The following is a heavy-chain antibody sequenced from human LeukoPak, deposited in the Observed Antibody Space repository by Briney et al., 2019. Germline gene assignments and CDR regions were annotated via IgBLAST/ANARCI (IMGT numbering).Heavy chain of an antibody. J-gene: IGHJ5*02. CDR2: VIPILGIA. D-gene: IGHD6-13*01. Sequence: ASVTVSCKASGYTFTSYGISWVRQAPGQGLEWMGRVIPILGIANYAQKFQGRVTITADKSTSTAYMELSSLRSEDTAVYYCASESRGIPNWFDPWGQGTLVTVSS. CDR1: GYTFTSYG. CDR3: ASESRGIPNWFDP. V-gene: IGHV1-69*04.